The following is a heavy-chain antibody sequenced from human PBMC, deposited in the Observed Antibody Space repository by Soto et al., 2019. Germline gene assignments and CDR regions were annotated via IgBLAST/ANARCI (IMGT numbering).Heavy chain of an antibody. V-gene: IGHV3-23*01. CDR1: GFTFISYA. D-gene: IGHD3-22*01. CDR2: ISGSGGST. CDR3: AKDKYYDSSGYYWSYGMDV. Sequence: GGSLRLSCAASGFTFISYAMSWVRQAPGKGLEWVSAISGSGGSTYYADSVKGRFTISRDNSKNTLYLQMNSLRAEDTAVYYCAKDKYYDSSGYYWSYGMDVWGQGTTVTVSS. J-gene: IGHJ6*02.